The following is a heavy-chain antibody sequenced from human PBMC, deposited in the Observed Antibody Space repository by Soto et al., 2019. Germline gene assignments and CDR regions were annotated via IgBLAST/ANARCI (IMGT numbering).Heavy chain of an antibody. CDR3: ARRRHNVVVVVAGPFDY. V-gene: IGHV4-39*01. CDR1: GGSISSYY. CDR2: IYYSGST. D-gene: IGHD2-15*01. Sequence: TSETLSLTCTVSGGSISSYYWGWIRQPPGKGLEWIGSIYYSGSTYYNPSLKSRVTISVDTSKNQFSLKLSSVTAADTAVYYCARRRHNVVVVVAGPFDYWGQGTLVTVSS. J-gene: IGHJ4*02.